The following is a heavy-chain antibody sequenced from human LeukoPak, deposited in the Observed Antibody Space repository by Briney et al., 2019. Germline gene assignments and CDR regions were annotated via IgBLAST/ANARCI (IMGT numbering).Heavy chain of an antibody. V-gene: IGHV4-34*01. CDR3: ARAINWMLIAFDI. J-gene: IGHJ3*02. CDR1: GGSFSGYY. D-gene: IGHD1-1*01. CDR2: INHSGST. Sequence: PSETLSLTCAVYGGSFSGYYWSWIRQPPGKGLEWIGEINHSGSTNYNPFLKSRVTISVDTSKDQFSLKLSSVTAADTAVYYCARAINWMLIAFDIWGQGTMVTVSS.